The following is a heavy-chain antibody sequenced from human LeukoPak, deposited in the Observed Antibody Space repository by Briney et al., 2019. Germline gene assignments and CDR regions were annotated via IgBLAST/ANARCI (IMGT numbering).Heavy chain of an antibody. CDR2: ISSSGSTI. Sequence: GGSLRLSCAASGFTFSDYYMSWIRQAPGKGLEWVSYISSSGSTIYHADSVKGRFTISRDNAKNSLYLQMNILRAEDTAVYYCARDSVRGRPLVAFDIWGQGTMVTVSS. J-gene: IGHJ3*02. CDR3: ARDSVRGRPLVAFDI. V-gene: IGHV3-11*04. CDR1: GFTFSDYY. D-gene: IGHD3-10*01.